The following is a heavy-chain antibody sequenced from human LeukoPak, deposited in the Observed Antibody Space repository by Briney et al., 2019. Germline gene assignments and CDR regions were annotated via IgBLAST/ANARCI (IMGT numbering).Heavy chain of an antibody. CDR3: ARGSFSYAMDV. CDR1: GFIFSSYW. V-gene: IGHV3-7*03. Sequence: PGGSLRLSWAASGFIFSSYWMSWVRQAPGKGLEWVANIKIDGSEKYYVDSVKGRFTISRDNSKNSLYLQMNSLRAEDTAVYYCARGSFSYAMDVWGQGTTVTVSS. D-gene: IGHD3-3*02. J-gene: IGHJ6*02. CDR2: IKIDGSEK.